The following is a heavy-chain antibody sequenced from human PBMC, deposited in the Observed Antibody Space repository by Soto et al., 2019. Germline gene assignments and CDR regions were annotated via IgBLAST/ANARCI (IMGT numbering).Heavy chain of an antibody. CDR2: ISAYNGNT. V-gene: IGHV1-18*01. D-gene: IGHD4-4*01. CDR1: GYTFTSYC. Sequence: ASVKVSCKASGYTFTSYCISWVRQSPVQGLEWMGWISAYNGNTNYAQKLQGRVTMTTDTSTSTAYMELRSLRSDDTAVYYCARVNSNYYYYGMDVWGQGTTVTVSS. CDR3: ARVNSNYYYYGMDV. J-gene: IGHJ6*02.